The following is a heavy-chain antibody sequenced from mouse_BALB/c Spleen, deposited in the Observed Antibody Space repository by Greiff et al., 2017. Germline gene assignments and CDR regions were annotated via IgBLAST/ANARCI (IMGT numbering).Heavy chain of an antibody. CDR1: GFTFSSFG. V-gene: IGHV5-17*02. CDR2: ISSGSSTI. D-gene: IGHD1-1*01. J-gene: IGHJ2*01. Sequence: EVMLVESGGGLVQPGRSRKLSCAASGFTFSSFGMHWVRQAPEKGLEWVAYISSGSSTIYYADTVKGRFTISRDNPKNTLFLQMTSLRSEDTAMYYCARSRYYGSSPQYYFDYWGQGTTLTVSS. CDR3: ARSRYYGSSPQYYFDY.